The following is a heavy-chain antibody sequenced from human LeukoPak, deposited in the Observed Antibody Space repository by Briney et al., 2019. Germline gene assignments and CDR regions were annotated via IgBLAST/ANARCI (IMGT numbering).Heavy chain of an antibody. D-gene: IGHD3-3*01. J-gene: IGHJ3*02. CDR1: GYTFTSYY. V-gene: IGHV1-46*01. Sequence: APVKVSCKASGYTFTSYYMHWVRQAPGQGLEWVGIINPSGGSTSYAQKFQGRVTITRNTSISTAYMELSSLRSEDTAVYYCARATTYITIFGVVISEAFDIWGQGTMVTVSS. CDR3: ARATTYITIFGVVISEAFDI. CDR2: INPSGGST.